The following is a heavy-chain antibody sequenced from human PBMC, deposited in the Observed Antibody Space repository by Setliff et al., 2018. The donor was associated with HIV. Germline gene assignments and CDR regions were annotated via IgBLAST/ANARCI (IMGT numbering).Heavy chain of an antibody. Sequence: GGSLRLSCAASGFTLTSFGMHWVRQAPGKGLEWVAAISDDGGQKTYSESVKGRFTISRDTSRNTLYLQMNSLTPEDTAVYYCARSPESRGYSYGFITWGQGTLVTVSS. V-gene: IGHV3-30*03. CDR2: ISDDGGQK. D-gene: IGHD5-18*01. CDR3: ARSPESRGYSYGFIT. CDR1: GFTLTSFG. J-gene: IGHJ5*02.